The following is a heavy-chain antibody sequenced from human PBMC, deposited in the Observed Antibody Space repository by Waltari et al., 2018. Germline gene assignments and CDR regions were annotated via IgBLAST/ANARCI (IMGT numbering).Heavy chain of an antibody. CDR2: IYHSGST. V-gene: IGHV4-38-2*01. Sequence: QVQLQESGPGLVKPSETLSLPCAVSGYSISSGYSWGLIRQPPGKGLEWIGSIYHSGSTYYNPYLKSRVTISVDTSKNQFSLKLSSVTAADTAVYYCARLRTASDYYFDYWGQGTLVTVSS. D-gene: IGHD3-3*01. CDR1: GYSISSGYS. J-gene: IGHJ4*02. CDR3: ARLRTASDYYFDY.